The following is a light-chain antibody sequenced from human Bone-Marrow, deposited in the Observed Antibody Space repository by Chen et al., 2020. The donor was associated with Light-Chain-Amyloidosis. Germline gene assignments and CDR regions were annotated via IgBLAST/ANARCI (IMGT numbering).Light chain of an antibody. CDR1: DLPTKY. CDR2: RDT. J-gene: IGLJ2*01. V-gene: IGLV3-25*03. Sequence: SYELTQPPSVSVSPGQTARITRPGDDLPTKYAYWYQQKPGQAPVLVIHRDTERPSGISERFSGDSSGTTATLTISGVQAEDEADYHCQSADSSGTYEVIFGGGTKLTVL. CDR3: QSADSSGTYEVI.